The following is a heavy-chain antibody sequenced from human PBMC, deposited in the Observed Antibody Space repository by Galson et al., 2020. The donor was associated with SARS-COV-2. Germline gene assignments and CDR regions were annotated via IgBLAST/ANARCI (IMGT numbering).Heavy chain of an antibody. CDR1: GFTLSTYV. D-gene: IGHD3-10*01. V-gene: IGHV3-23*01. CDR3: AKRNYGAVDP. CDR2: ISGSGANT. J-gene: IGHJ5*02. Sequence: SLRLSCEASGFTLSTYVMTWVRQAPGKGLEWVSGISGSGANTYYADSVKGRFTISRDTSKNTLFLQMNSLRAEDTAVYYCAKRNYGAVDPWGQGTLVTVPS.